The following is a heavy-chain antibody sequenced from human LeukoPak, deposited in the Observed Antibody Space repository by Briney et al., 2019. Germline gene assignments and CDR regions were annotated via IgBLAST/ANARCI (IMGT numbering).Heavy chain of an antibody. V-gene: IGHV1-8*01. CDR3: ARWEYRPTKLDYYYYMDV. CDR1: RYTFTSSD. J-gene: IGHJ6*03. CDR2: MNPNSGNT. D-gene: IGHD6-6*01. Sequence: WPSVKVSCKASRYTFTSSDINWVRHATGQGLEWMGWMNPNSGNTGYAQKFQGRVPMTRNTSISTAYMELSSLRSEDRAVYYCARWEYRPTKLDYYYYMDVWGKGTTVTVSS.